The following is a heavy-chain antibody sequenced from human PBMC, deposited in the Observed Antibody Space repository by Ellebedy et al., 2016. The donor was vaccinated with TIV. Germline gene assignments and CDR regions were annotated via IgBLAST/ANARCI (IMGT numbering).Heavy chain of an antibody. CDR2: IWYDGSNK. CDR1: GFTFSSYG. J-gene: IGHJ1*01. CDR3: ARDLNSSGWSPQH. D-gene: IGHD6-19*01. Sequence: GGSLRLPCAASGFTFSSYGMHWVRQAPGKGLEWVAVIWYDGSNKDYADSVKGRFTISRDNSKNTLYLQMNSLRDEDTAVYYCARDLNSSGWSPQHWGQGTLVTVSS. V-gene: IGHV3-33*01.